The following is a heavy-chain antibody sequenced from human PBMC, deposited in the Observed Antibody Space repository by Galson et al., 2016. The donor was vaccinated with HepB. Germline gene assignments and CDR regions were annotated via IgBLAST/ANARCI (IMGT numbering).Heavy chain of an antibody. CDR2: IWYDGSHK. CDR1: GFTFSLYG. D-gene: IGHD3-3*01. V-gene: IGHV3-33*01. J-gene: IGHJ4*02. Sequence: SLRLSCAASGFTFSLYGMQWVRQAPGKGLEWVAIIWYDGSHKFNLDSVKGRFTISRDNSKSTLYLQMNSLRAEDTAVYYCARDREYNFWSGYYPLKFFDYWGQGTLVTVSS. CDR3: ARDREYNFWSGYYPLKFFDY.